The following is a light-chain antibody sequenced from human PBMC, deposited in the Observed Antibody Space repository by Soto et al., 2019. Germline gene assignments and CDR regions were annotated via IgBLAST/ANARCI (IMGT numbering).Light chain of an antibody. CDR2: LNS. CDR3: SSYAGSNNFGV. Sequence: QCVLTQPPSASGTPGQRVTISCSGDSSSIERNTVSWYQQLPGMAPKLLIYLNSRRPSGVPDRFSGSKSGNTASLTVSGLQAEDEADYYCSSYAGSNNFGVFGTGTKV. V-gene: IGLV1-44*01. J-gene: IGLJ1*01. CDR1: SSSIERNT.